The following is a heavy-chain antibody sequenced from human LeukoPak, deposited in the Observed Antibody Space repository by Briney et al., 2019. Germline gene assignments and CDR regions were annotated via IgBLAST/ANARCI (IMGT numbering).Heavy chain of an antibody. Sequence: ASVKVSCKASGGAFGTYGITWVRQALGQGLEWMGGFNPIFGSAQYAQKFQGRVTITMDVSARTVYMELSSLRSEDTTIYYCARDFGSGVFDPWGQGTLVTVSA. V-gene: IGHV1-69*05. CDR3: ARDFGSGVFDP. CDR1: GGAFGTYG. CDR2: FNPIFGSA. J-gene: IGHJ5*02. D-gene: IGHD3-10*01.